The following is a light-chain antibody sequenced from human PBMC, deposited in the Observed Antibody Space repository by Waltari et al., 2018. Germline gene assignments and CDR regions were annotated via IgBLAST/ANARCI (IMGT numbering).Light chain of an antibody. CDR1: RSISGHY. V-gene: IGKV3-20*01. CDR3: QQYDTPPWT. CDR2: DAS. J-gene: IGKJ2*01. Sequence: EIVLTQSPGTLSLSPGERATLSCRASRSISGHYLAWYQQKPGQAPSLLIFDASFRANGIPDRFSGSGSGTDFTLTVSRLEPEDCAVYYCQQYDTPPWTFGQGTKLDIK.